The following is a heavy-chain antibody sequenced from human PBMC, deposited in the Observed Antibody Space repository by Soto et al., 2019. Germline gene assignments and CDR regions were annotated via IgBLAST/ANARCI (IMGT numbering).Heavy chain of an antibody. CDR3: ARYFLAASTSTCRPRGPGYGKGY. CDR2: IDPYDGTT. V-gene: IGHV1-46*01. D-gene: IGHD5-18*01. Sequence: QVQLVQSGAEVRKPGTSVKASCETSGYRFTSHYIHWVRQAPGQGLEWMGMIDPYDGTTTNAQRFQGRHTMCRVTSTTRFNMEMMSLTSVATATDFCARYFLAASTSTCRPRGPGYGKGYWGQGTLVTVSP. CDR1: GYRFTSHY. J-gene: IGHJ4*02.